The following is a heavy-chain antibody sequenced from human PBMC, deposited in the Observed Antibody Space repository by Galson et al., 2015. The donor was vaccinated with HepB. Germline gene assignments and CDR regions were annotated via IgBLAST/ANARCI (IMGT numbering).Heavy chain of an antibody. CDR2: INAGNGNT. CDR3: ARSDGSGSYYPYYYYGMDV. CDR1: GYTFTSYA. Sequence: SVKVSCKASGYTFTSYAMHWVRQAPGQRLEWMGWINAGNGNTKYSQKFQGGVTITRDTSASTAYMELSSLRSEDTAVYYCARSDGSGSYYPYYYYGMDVWGQGTTVTVSS. D-gene: IGHD3-10*01. V-gene: IGHV1-3*01. J-gene: IGHJ6*02.